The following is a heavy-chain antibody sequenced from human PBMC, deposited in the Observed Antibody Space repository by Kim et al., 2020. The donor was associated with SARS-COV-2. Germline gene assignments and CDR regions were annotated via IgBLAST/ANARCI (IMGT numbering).Heavy chain of an antibody. Sequence: SETLSLTCAVYGGSFSGYYWSWIRQPPGKGLEWIGEINHSGSTNYNPSLKSRVTISVDTSKNQFSLKLSSVTAADTAVYYCARDGEQLVDYWGQGTLVTVSS. V-gene: IGHV4-34*01. D-gene: IGHD6-6*01. CDR1: GGSFSGYY. J-gene: IGHJ4*02. CDR2: INHSGST. CDR3: ARDGEQLVDY.